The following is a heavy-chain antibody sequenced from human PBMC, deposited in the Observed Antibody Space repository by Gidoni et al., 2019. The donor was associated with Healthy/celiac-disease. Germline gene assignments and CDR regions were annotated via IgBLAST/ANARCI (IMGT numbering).Heavy chain of an antibody. J-gene: IGHJ6*02. V-gene: IGHV3-48*03. CDR1: GFTFSSYE. CDR2: SSSSGSTI. D-gene: IGHD2-8*01. CDR3: ARDANGYYYGMDV. Sequence: EVQLVESGGGLVQPGGSLRLSCAASGFTFSSYEMNWVRLAPGKGLECVSYSSSSGSTIYYADSVKGRFPISIDNAKNSLYLQMNSLRAEDTAVYYCARDANGYYYGMDVWGQGTTVTVSS.